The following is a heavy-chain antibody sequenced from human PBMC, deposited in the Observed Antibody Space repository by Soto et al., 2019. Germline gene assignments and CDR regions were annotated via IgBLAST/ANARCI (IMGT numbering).Heavy chain of an antibody. V-gene: IGHV3-23*01. J-gene: IGHJ4*02. CDR1: WVTFSKYG. CDR3: AKDRLAGGFDY. CDR2: VSATAGTT. Sequence: GGALRLSWGAVWVTFSKYGRSWGRQAPGKGLEWVSLVSATAGTTYYTDSVKGRFTISRDNSRNTVYLQMNSLRADDTAVYYCAKDRLAGGFDYWGQGTLVTVSS. D-gene: IGHD3-16*01.